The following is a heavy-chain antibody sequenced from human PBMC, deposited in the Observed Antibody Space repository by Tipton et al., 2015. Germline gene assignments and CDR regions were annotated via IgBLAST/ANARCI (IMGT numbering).Heavy chain of an antibody. CDR2: IHNSGNT. Sequence: TLSLTCTVSGGSVSSGSFYWSWIRQPPGKGLECIGYIHNSGNTDYNPSLKSRVTMSVDMSKNQFSLELTSVTAADTAVYYCARDVGMDVWGQGTTVTVSS. CDR3: ARDVGMDV. CDR1: GGSVSSGSFY. J-gene: IGHJ6*02. V-gene: IGHV4-61*01.